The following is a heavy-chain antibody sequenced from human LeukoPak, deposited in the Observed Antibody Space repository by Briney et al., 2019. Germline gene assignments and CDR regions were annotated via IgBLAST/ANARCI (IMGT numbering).Heavy chain of an antibody. D-gene: IGHD1-26*01. CDR2: ISSGSSYT. CDR1: GFTFSDYY. V-gene: IGHV3-11*05. J-gene: IGHJ4*02. CDR3: ARDTSGTHYSFDY. Sequence: PGGSLRLSCAASGFTFSDYYMSWIRQAPGKGLEWVSYISSGSSYTKYADSVKGRFTISRDNAKKSLYLQMNSLRDEDTAVYYCARDTSGTHYSFDYWGQGTRVTVSS.